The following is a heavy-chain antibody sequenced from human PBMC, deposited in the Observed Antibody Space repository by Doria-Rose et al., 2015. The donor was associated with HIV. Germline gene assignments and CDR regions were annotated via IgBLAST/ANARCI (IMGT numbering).Heavy chain of an antibody. CDR2: IFYTGST. CDR3: ARVLSGTYDY. V-gene: IGHV4-59*01. J-gene: IGHJ4*02. D-gene: IGHD1-26*01. CDR1: GGSISHYY. Sequence: QVQLQESGPGLVKPSETLSLTCSVSGGSISHYYWSWIRQTPGKGLEYIGDIFYTGSTNYRHYLKSRVSISIDTSKNKFSLRLSSVTAADTAVYYCARVLSGTYDYWGQGTLVTVSS.